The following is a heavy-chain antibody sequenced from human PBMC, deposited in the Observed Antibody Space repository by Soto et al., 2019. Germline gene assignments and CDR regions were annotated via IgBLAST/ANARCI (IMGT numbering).Heavy chain of an antibody. D-gene: IGHD6-25*01. CDR1: GFTFSSYS. Sequence: EVQLVESGGGLVKPGGSPRLSCAASGFTFSSYSMNWVRQAPGKGLEWVSSISSSSSYIYYADSVKGRFTISRDNAKNSLYLQMNSLRAEDTAVYYCAKGGAATYYYYYMDVWGKGTTVTVSS. CDR3: AKGGAATYYYYYMDV. V-gene: IGHV3-21*01. J-gene: IGHJ6*03. CDR2: ISSSSSYI.